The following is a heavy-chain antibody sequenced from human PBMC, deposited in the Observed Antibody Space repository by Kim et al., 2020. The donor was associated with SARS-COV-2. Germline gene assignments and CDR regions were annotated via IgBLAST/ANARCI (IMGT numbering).Heavy chain of an antibody. Sequence: SETLSLTCTVSGGSISSSSYYWGWIRQPPGKGLEWIRSIYYSGSTYYNPSLKSRVTISVDTSKNQFSLKLSSVTAADTAVYYCARHGGVGDCSGGSCYSLVDYWGQGTLVTVSS. CDR1: GGSISSSSYY. CDR3: ARHGGVGDCSGGSCYSLVDY. D-gene: IGHD2-15*01. J-gene: IGHJ4*02. CDR2: IYYSGST. V-gene: IGHV4-39*01.